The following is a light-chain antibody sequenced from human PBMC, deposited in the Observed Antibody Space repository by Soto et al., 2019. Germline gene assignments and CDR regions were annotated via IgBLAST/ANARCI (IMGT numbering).Light chain of an antibody. CDR1: SSDVGFYYY. Sequence: QSALTQPRSVSGSPGQAVTISCTGTSSDVGFYYYVSWYQQRPGKAPKLMLYDVDKRPSGVPDRFSGSKSGNTASLTISGLQAEDEDDYYCCAYAGSYRNYVFGNGTNVT. CDR3: CAYAGSYRNYV. V-gene: IGLV2-11*01. J-gene: IGLJ1*01. CDR2: DVD.